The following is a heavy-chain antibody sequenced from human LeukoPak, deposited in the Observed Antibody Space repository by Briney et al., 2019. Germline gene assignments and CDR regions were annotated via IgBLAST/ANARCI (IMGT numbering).Heavy chain of an antibody. D-gene: IGHD6-13*01. CDR1: GYSFTSYW. V-gene: IGHV5-51*01. J-gene: IGHJ4*02. CDR2: IYPADSDT. CDR3: ARGALRGDSSSWYSNYFDY. Sequence: GESLKISCKASGYSFTSYWIGWVRQMPGKGLEWMGIIYPADSDTRYSPSFQGQVTISADKSINTAYLQWSSLKASDTAMYYCARGALRGDSSSWYSNYFDYWGQGTLVTVSS.